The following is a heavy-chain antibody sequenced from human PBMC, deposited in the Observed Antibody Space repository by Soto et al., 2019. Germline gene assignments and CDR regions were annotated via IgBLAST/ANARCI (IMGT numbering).Heavy chain of an antibody. Sequence: PSETLSLTCTVSGGSISSGGYYWSWIRQHPGKGLEWIGYIYYSGSTYYNPSLKSRVTISVDTSKNQFSLKLSSVTAADTAVYYCARGNLVRGVIAVWGQGTLVTVSS. CDR3: ARGNLVRGVIAV. D-gene: IGHD3-10*01. CDR2: IYYSGST. CDR1: GGSISSGGYY. J-gene: IGHJ4*02. V-gene: IGHV4-31*03.